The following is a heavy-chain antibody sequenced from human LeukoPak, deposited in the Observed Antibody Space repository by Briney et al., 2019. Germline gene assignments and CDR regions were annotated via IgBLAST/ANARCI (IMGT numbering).Heavy chain of an antibody. V-gene: IGHV3-73*01. D-gene: IGHD4-17*01. CDR1: GFTFSGSA. Sequence: QPGESLRLSCATSGFTFSGSAMHSVRQASGKGLEWVGRIRSKANSYATAYAASVKGRFTISRDDSKNTAYLQMNSLKTEDTAVYYCTRLSGPATPHYGDYFDYWGQGTLVTVSS. J-gene: IGHJ4*02. CDR2: IRSKANSYAT. CDR3: TRLSGPATPHYGDYFDY.